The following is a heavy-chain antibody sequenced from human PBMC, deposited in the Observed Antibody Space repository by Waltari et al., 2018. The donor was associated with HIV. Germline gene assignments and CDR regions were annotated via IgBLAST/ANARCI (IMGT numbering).Heavy chain of an antibody. CDR3: ARGCGGDCYNWYFDL. Sequence: QVQLVQSGGGVVQPGRSLRLSCVVSGFTLSSFGMHWVRQAPGKGLEWVAVIWYDGRNQYYADSVKGRFTISKDNSKNTLYLQMNSLTAEDTAVYYCARGCGGDCYNWYFDLWGRGTLVTVSS. V-gene: IGHV3-33*01. J-gene: IGHJ2*01. D-gene: IGHD2-21*02. CDR2: IWYDGRNQ. CDR1: GFTLSSFG.